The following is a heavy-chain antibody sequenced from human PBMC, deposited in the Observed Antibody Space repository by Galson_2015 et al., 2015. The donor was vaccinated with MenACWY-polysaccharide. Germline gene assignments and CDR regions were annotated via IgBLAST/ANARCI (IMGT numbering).Heavy chain of an antibody. V-gene: IGHV3-74*01. Sequence: SLRLSCAASGFSLNSYWMHWVRQAPGKGLVWVSRINSDGSSTAYAGSVKSRFTISRDNAKNTLYLQMNSLRVEDTAVYYCARGAYYFDSRGQGTLITVSS. CDR3: ARGAYYFDS. CDR2: INSDGSST. J-gene: IGHJ4*02. CDR1: GFSLNSYW.